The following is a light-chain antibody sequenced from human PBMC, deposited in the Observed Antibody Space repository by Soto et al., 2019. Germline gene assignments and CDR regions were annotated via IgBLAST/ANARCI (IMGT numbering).Light chain of an antibody. CDR1: SSDVGGYEY. CDR2: HVA. Sequence: QSALTQPRSVSGSPGQSVTISCSGTSSDVGGYEYVSWYQQHPGKAPTLIIYHVAQRPSGVPDRFSASKSGTTASLTISGLQAEDEAEYFCSSYAAGQTLVFGGGTQLTVL. CDR3: SSYAAGQTLV. V-gene: IGLV2-11*01. J-gene: IGLJ2*01.